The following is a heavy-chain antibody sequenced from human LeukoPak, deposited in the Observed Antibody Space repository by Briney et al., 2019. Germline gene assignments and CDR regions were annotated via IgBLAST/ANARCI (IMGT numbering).Heavy chain of an antibody. CDR3: AREPILLTIFGVVTDY. J-gene: IGHJ4*02. Sequence: GGSLRLSCAASGVTFSSYAMHWVRQAPGKGLDWGAVISYDGSNKYYADSVKGRFTISRDNSKNTLYLQMNSLRAEDTAVYYCAREPILLTIFGVVTDYWGQGALVTVSS. CDR2: ISYDGSNK. D-gene: IGHD3-3*01. CDR1: GVTFSSYA. V-gene: IGHV3-30-3*01.